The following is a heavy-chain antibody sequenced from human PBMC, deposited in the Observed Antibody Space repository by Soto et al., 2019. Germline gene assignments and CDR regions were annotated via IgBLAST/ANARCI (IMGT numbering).Heavy chain of an antibody. CDR1: GFTFSSYW. J-gene: IGHJ4*02. CDR2: INGDGSST. Sequence: GGSLRLSCAASGFTFSSYWMHWVRQVPGKGLVWVSRINGDGSSTSYADSVKGRFTISRDNAKNTLYLQMNSLRAEDTAVYYCTRAVGLDFDYWGQGTLVTVSS. D-gene: IGHD1-26*01. CDR3: TRAVGLDFDY. V-gene: IGHV3-74*01.